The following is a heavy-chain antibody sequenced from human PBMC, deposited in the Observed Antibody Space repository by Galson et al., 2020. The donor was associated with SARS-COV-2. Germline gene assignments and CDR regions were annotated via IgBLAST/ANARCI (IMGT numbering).Heavy chain of an antibody. Sequence: SETLSLTCTVSGVSISSSSYYWGWIRQSPGKGLEWIGTMYYTGGTSYNASLKSRVTISVDKSKNQFSLKLTSVTAADTALYFCALRDYYGSGTYKDQYYFDFWGQGNLVTVSS. CDR1: GVSISSSSYY. D-gene: IGHD3-10*01. J-gene: IGHJ4*02. CDR2: MYYTGGT. V-gene: IGHV4-39*07. CDR3: ALRDYYGSGTYKDQYYFDF.